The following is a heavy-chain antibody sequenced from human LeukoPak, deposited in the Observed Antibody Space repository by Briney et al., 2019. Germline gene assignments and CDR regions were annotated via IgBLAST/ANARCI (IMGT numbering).Heavy chain of an antibody. D-gene: IGHD6-6*01. Sequence: SETLSLTCAVSGGSISSGSYYWSWIRQPPGKGLEGIGYIYYSGSTNYNPSLKSRVTISVDTSKNQFSLKLSSVTAADTAVYYCARFRVIAARSGAFDIWGQGTMVTVSS. CDR3: ARFRVIAARSGAFDI. CDR1: GGSISSGSYY. J-gene: IGHJ3*02. V-gene: IGHV4-61*01. CDR2: IYYSGST.